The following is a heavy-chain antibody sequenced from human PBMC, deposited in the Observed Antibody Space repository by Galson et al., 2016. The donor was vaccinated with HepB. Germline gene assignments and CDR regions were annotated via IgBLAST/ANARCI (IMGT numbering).Heavy chain of an antibody. V-gene: IGHV3-7*03. CDR1: GFTSSSYW. J-gene: IGHJ2*01. CDR3: ARDGGYYYDSSFDL. CDR2: IKQDGSEK. Sequence: SLRLSCAASGFTSSSYWMSWVRQAPGRGLEWVAKIKQDGSEKYYVDSVKGRLTISRDNAKNSLYLQMNSLRAEDTAVYYCARDGGYYYDSSFDLWGRGTPVTVSS. D-gene: IGHD3-22*01.